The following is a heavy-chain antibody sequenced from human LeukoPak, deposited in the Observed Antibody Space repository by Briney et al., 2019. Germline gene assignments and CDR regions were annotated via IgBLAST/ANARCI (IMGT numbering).Heavy chain of an antibody. CDR2: ISSSSSYI. CDR3: ARDVIRDSYWPRLAFDI. D-gene: IGHD2/OR15-2a*01. Sequence: GGSLRLSCAASGFTFSSYSMNWVRQAPGKGLEWVSSISSSSSYIYYADSVKGRFTISRDNAKNSLYLQMNSLRAEDTAVYYCARDVIRDSYWPRLAFDIWGQGTMVTVSS. V-gene: IGHV3-21*01. CDR1: GFTFSSYS. J-gene: IGHJ3*02.